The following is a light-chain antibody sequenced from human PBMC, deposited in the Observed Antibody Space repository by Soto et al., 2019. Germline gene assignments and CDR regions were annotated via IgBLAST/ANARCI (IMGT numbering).Light chain of an antibody. CDR1: PSVSGSN. Sequence: EIVMTQSPATLSLSPGERATLSCRASPSVSGSNLAWYQQKPGQAPRLVIYGASSRATGIPDRFSGSGSGTDFTLTISSLQPEDFATYYCQQANSFPITFGQGTRLEIK. J-gene: IGKJ5*01. CDR3: QQANSFPIT. V-gene: IGKV3D-15*01. CDR2: GAS.